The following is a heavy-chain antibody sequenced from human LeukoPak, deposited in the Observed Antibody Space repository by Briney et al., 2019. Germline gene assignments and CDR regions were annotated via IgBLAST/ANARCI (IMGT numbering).Heavy chain of an antibody. J-gene: IGHJ5*01. CDR1: GDSFSKYH. Sequence: PSETLSLTRRVSGDSFSKYHWHWIRQPPGKGLEWIGYVYYSGSTNYNPSLKTRLHLSVDTSKNRFSLKLSSVTAADTAVYYCASSPRLTTSWFLFDSWGHGTLVTVSS. V-gene: IGHV4-59*08. CDR2: VYYSGST. CDR3: ASSPRLTTSWFLFDS. D-gene: IGHD2-2*01.